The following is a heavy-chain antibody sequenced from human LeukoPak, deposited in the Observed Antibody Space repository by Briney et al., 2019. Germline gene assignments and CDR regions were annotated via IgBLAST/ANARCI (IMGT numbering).Heavy chain of an antibody. V-gene: IGHV3-7*01. CDR3: AREPRRVWFGELSYFDY. CDR2: IKQDGSEK. Sequence: GGSLRLSCAASGFTFSSYWMSWVRQAPGKGLEWVANIKQDGSEKYYVDSVKGRFTISRDNAKNSLYLQMNSLRAEDTAVYYCAREPRRVWFGELSYFDYWGQGTLVTVSS. D-gene: IGHD3-10*01. J-gene: IGHJ4*02. CDR1: GFTFSSYW.